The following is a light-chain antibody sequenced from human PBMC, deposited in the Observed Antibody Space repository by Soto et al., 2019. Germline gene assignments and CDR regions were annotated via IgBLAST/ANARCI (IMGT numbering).Light chain of an antibody. V-gene: IGKV3-15*01. CDR3: QQYNNWLT. CDR2: GAS. CDR1: ESVGSN. Sequence: EVGMTQSPATLSVFPGERVTLSCRASESVGSNLAWYQQKPGQAPRLLIYGASTRATGVPARFSGSGSGTESTLTISRLQSEDFALYYCQQYNNWLTFGGGTKVEIE. J-gene: IGKJ4*01.